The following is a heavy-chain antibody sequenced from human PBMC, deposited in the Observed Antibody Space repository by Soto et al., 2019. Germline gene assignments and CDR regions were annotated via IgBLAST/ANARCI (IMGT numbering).Heavy chain of an antibody. J-gene: IGHJ4*02. Sequence: GGSLRLSCAASGFTFSSYAMHWVRQAPGKGLEWVAVISYDGSNKYYADSVKGRFTISIDNSKNTLYLQMNSLRAEDTSVYYCTSVPEDSGDYYDSSGYFDYWGQGTLVTVSS. CDR2: ISYDGSNK. CDR1: GFTFSSYA. D-gene: IGHD3-22*01. V-gene: IGHV3-30-3*01. CDR3: TSVPEDSGDYYDSSGYFDY.